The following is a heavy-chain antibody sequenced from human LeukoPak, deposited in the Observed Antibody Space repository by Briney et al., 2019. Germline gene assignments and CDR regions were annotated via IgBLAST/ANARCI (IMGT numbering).Heavy chain of an antibody. J-gene: IGHJ6*03. CDR1: GFTVSSNE. V-gene: IGHV3-38-3*01. CDR3: ARAGGGGNSGLWGYYYYYMDV. D-gene: IGHD4-23*01. Sequence: AGGSLRLSCAASGFTVSSNEMSWVRQAPGKGLEWVSSISGGSTYYADSRKGRFTISRDNSKNTLHLQMNSLRAEDTAVYYCARAGGGGNSGLWGYYYYYMDVWGKGTTVTVSS. CDR2: ISGGST.